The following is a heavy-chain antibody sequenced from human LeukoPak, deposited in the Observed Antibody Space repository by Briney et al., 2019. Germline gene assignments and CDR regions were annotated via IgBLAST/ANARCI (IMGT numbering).Heavy chain of an antibody. CDR3: AQGAGYCSGGSCYSIDY. J-gene: IGHJ4*02. D-gene: IGHD2-15*01. V-gene: IGHV3-30*18. CDR2: ISYDGSNK. CDR1: GFTFSSYG. Sequence: RSLRLSCAASGFTFSSYGMHWVRQAPGKGLEWVAVISYDGSNKYYADSVKGRFTISRDNSKNTLYLQMNSLRAEDTAVYYCAQGAGYCSGGSCYSIDYWGQGTLVTVSS.